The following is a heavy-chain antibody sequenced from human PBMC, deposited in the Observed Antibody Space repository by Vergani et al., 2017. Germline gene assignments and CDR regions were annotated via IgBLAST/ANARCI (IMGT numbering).Heavy chain of an antibody. Sequence: QVQLQESGPGLVKPSQTLSLTCTVSGASMSSVGYYWTWIRQSAGKRLEWIGDILGSGTANYNPSFQGRVSMSVDTSKSQFSLKLSSVTAADTAVYYCTRHWAVVAANNWFDPWGQGTLVTVSS. CDR1: GASMSSVGYY. V-gene: IGHV4-61*02. CDR3: TRHWAVVAANNWFDP. J-gene: IGHJ5*02. CDR2: ILGSGTA. D-gene: IGHD2-15*01.